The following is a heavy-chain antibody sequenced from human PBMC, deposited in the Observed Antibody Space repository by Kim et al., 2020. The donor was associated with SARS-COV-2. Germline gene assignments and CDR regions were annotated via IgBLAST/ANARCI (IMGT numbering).Heavy chain of an antibody. V-gene: IGHV4-34*01. Sequence: SETLSLTCAVYGGSLSGYYWSWIRPPPEKGLEWIGEVNHSGTTNYNPSLKSRVTLSVDTSKNQFSLKRSSVTGADTAVYYCARGVQGFARSGYFNYWGQG. CDR1: GGSLSGYY. CDR2: VNHSGTT. CDR3: ARGVQGFARSGYFNY. D-gene: IGHD3-22*01. J-gene: IGHJ4*02.